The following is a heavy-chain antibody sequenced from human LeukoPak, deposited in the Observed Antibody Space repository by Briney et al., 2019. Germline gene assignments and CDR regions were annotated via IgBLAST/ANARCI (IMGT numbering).Heavy chain of an antibody. Sequence: GGSLRLSCAASGFTFSNYAMSWVRQAPGKGLEWVSSISGSGGSTHYVDSVKGRFTISRDKTKNTQYLQMNSPRAEDTAVYYCAKSSYYDASGYYREYYFDSWGQGTLVTVSS. CDR3: AKSSYYDASGYYREYYFDS. D-gene: IGHD3-22*01. J-gene: IGHJ4*02. CDR2: ISGSGGST. V-gene: IGHV3-23*01. CDR1: GFTFSNYA.